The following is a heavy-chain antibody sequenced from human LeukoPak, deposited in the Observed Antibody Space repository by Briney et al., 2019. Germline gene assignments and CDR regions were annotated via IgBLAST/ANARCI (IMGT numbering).Heavy chain of an antibody. CDR2: ISGSGGKT. CDR3: AREYFVVVVAANNWFDP. CDR1: GFTFSSYA. Sequence: QPGGSLRLSCAASGFTFSSYAMSWVRQAPGKGLEWVSAISGSGGKTFYADSVKGRFTISRDNAKNSLYLQMNSLRAEDTAVYYCAREYFVVVVAANNWFDPWGQGTLVTVSS. D-gene: IGHD2-15*01. J-gene: IGHJ5*02. V-gene: IGHV3-23*01.